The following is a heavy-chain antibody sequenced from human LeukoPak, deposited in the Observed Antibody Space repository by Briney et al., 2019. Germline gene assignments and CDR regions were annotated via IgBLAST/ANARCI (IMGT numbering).Heavy chain of an antibody. J-gene: IGHJ6*03. D-gene: IGHD6-13*01. CDR1: GFTFSSYA. CDR2: ISGSGGST. V-gene: IGHV3-23*01. CDR3: ARKWGEGSSSWYYYYYYMDV. Sequence: SGGSLRLSCAASGFTFSSYAMSWVRQAPGKGLEWVSAISGSGGSTYYADSVKGRFTISRDNSKNTVYLQMNSLRAEDTAVYYCARKWGEGSSSWYYYYYYMDVWGKGTTVTVSS.